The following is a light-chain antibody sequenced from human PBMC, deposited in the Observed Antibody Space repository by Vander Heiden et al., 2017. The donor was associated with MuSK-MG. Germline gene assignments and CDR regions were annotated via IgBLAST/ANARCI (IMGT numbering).Light chain of an antibody. CDR3: QQYYSTPPT. Sequence: DIVMTQSPDSLAVSLGERATINCKSSQSVLYSSNNKNYLAWYQQKPGQPPKLLIYWASTRESGVPDRFSGSGSGTDFTLTISSLQAEDVAVYYCQQYYSTPPTFSQGPRWKS. CDR2: WAS. J-gene: IGKJ1*01. V-gene: IGKV4-1*01. CDR1: QSVLYSSNNKNY.